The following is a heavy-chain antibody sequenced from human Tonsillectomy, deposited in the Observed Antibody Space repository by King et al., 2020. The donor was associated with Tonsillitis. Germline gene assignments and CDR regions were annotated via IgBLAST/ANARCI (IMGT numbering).Heavy chain of an antibody. CDR3: SKDSEAVASITLDY. J-gene: IGHJ4*02. V-gene: IGHV3-49*03. CDR1: GFTFGDFG. Sequence: VQLVEAGGGLVQPGRSLRLSCRASGFTFGDFGMSWFRQAPGKGLEWVGFIRSKVDGGTTEYAASVKGRFTISRDDSKRIAYLKMNSLKTEDRAVYFCSKDSEAVASITLDYWGQGTLVTVSS. D-gene: IGHD6-19*01. CDR2: IRSKVDGGTT.